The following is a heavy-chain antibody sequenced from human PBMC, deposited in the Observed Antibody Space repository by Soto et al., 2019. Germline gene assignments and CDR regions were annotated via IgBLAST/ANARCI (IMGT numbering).Heavy chain of an antibody. D-gene: IGHD3-22*01. V-gene: IGHV4-59*01. J-gene: IGHJ4*02. Sequence: SETLSLTCTISGGSMSSYYCSWIRQPPGKGLEWIGYIYYTGNTDYNPSLNSRVTISLDTSKNQFSLKLSSVTAADTAVYYCARDHNFDTTGYPLDYWGQGTLVTVSS. CDR1: GGSMSSYY. CDR2: IYYTGNT. CDR3: ARDHNFDTTGYPLDY.